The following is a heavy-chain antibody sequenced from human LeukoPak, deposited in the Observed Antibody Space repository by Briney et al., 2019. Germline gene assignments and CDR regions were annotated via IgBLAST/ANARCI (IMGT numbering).Heavy chain of an antibody. V-gene: IGHV1-69*04. CDR2: IIPILGIA. J-gene: IGHJ3*02. CDR3: ASLATNAFDI. Sequence: SVKVSCKASGGTFSSYAISWVRQAPGQGLEWMGRIIPILGIANYAQKLQGRVTMTTDTFTSTAYMELRSLRSDDTAVYYCASLATNAFDIWGQGTMVTVSS. CDR1: GGTFSSYA. D-gene: IGHD5-12*01.